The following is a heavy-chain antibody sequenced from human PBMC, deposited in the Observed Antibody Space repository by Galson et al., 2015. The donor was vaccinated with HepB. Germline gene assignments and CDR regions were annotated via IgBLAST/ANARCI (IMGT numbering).Heavy chain of an antibody. CDR3: ARGNRCTGGVCYNYYYYYMDV. V-gene: IGHV1-8*01. CDR2: MNPNSGNT. CDR1: GYTFTSYD. Sequence: SVKVSCKASGYTFTSYDINWVRQATGQGLEWMGWMNPNSGNTGYAQKFQGRVTTTRNTSISTAYMELSSLRSEDTAVYYCARGNRCTGGVCYNYYYYYMDVWGKGTTVTVSS. D-gene: IGHD2-8*02. J-gene: IGHJ6*03.